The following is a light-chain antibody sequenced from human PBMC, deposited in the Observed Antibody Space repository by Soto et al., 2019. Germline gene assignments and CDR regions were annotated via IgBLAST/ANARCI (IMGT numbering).Light chain of an antibody. CDR1: SSDVGGYNY. J-gene: IGLJ1*01. Sequence: QSALTQPASVSGSPGQSITISCTGTSSDVGGYNYVSWYQQHPGKAPKLMIYDVSKRPSGVSNRFSGSKSGNTASLTISGLQAEDEADYYCSSYTSYSPWVFGTGTKVTVL. CDR3: SSYTSYSPWV. V-gene: IGLV2-14*01. CDR2: DVS.